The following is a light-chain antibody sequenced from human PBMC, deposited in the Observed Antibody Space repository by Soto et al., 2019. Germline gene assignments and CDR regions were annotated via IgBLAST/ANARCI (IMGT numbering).Light chain of an antibody. Sequence: EIVLTQSPDTLSLSPGERATLSCRASQSVATNYLAWYQHTPGQAPRLLIYDASRRATGIPDRFSGSGSGTEFTLTISRLEPEDIAVYYCQHYAGSPRTFGQGTKLEIK. CDR1: QSVATNY. CDR2: DAS. CDR3: QHYAGSPRT. V-gene: IGKV3-20*01. J-gene: IGKJ2*02.